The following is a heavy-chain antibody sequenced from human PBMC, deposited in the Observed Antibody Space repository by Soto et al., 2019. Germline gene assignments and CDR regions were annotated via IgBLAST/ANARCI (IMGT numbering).Heavy chain of an antibody. CDR1: GVSVSSSSYY. CDR2: IYYSGST. J-gene: IGHJ6*02. V-gene: IGHV4-39*01. D-gene: IGHD6-13*01. Sequence: PSETLSLTCTVSGVSVSSSSYYWGWIRQPPGKGLEWIGSIYYSGSTYYNPSLKSRVTISVDTSKNQFSLKLSSVTAADTAVYYWARHPGIAAAGYYNSYGRGVGGQGPRATLP. CDR3: ARHPGIAAAGYYNSYGRGV.